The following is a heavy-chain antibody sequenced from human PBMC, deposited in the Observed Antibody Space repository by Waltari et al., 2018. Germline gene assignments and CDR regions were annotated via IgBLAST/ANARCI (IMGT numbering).Heavy chain of an antibody. CDR1: GGTFSSYA. Sequence: VQLGQSGAEVKKPGSSVKVSCTASGGTFSSYAISWVGQDPGQGLGWLGGFIPLLATANYAQKSQVRVTLPAYKSSRTASRELRSLRSEATAVYYGTNLLVINSQIRAQGTLVTVSS. CDR2: FIPLLATA. J-gene: IGHJ4*02. V-gene: IGHV1-69*14. D-gene: IGHD2-8*02. CDR3: TNLLVINSQI.